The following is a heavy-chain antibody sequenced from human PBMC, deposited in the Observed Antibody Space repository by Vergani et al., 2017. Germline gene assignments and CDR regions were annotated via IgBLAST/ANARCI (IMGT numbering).Heavy chain of an antibody. CDR2: INAGNGNT. CDR1: GYTFTSYA. J-gene: IGHJ4*02. D-gene: IGHD2-2*02. CDR3: AGEERDIVVVPAAIRTHYYFDY. Sequence: QVQLVQSGAEVKKPGASVKVSCKASGYTFTSYAMHWVRQAPGQRLEWMGWINAGNGNTKYSQKFQGRVTITRDTSASTAYMELSSLRSEDTAVYYCAGEERDIVVVPAAIRTHYYFDYWGQGTLVTVSS. V-gene: IGHV1-3*01.